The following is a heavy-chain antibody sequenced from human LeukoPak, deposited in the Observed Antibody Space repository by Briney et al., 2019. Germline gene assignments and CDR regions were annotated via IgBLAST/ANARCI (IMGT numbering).Heavy chain of an antibody. CDR2: INAGNGNT. CDR1: GYTFTSYG. V-gene: IGHV1-3*01. J-gene: IGHJ5*02. Sequence: ASVKVSCKASGYTFTSYGISWVRQAPGQGLEWMGWINAGNGNTKYSQKFQGRVTITRDTSASTAYMELSSLRSEDTAVYYCAREELPLYYDFWSGFPGFDPWGQGTLVTVSS. D-gene: IGHD3-3*01. CDR3: AREELPLYYDFWSGFPGFDP.